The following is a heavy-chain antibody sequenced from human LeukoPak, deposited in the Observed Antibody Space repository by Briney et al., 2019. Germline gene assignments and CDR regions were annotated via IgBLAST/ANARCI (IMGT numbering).Heavy chain of an antibody. D-gene: IGHD2-2*01. Sequence: GGSLRLSCAASGNYWIHWVRQAPGKGLVWVSHVNSDGSWTTYADSVKGRFTISKDNAKNTVYLQMNNLRAEDTAVYYCVSFYETYWGRGTLVTVSS. CDR3: VSFYETY. J-gene: IGHJ4*02. V-gene: IGHV3-74*01. CDR2: VNSDGSWT. CDR1: GNYW.